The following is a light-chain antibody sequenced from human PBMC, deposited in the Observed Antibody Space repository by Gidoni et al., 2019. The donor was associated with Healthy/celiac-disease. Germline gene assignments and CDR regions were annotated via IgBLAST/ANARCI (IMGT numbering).Light chain of an antibody. CDR1: QSISSY. J-gene: IGKJ4*01. Sequence: DIKMTQSPSSLSASVGDRVTITCRASQSISSYLNWYQQTPGKAPKLLIYAASSLQSGVPSRFRGSGSGTDFTLTISSLPPEDFATYYCQQSYSTPLPFGGGTKVEIK. CDR3: QQSYSTPLP. CDR2: AAS. V-gene: IGKV1-39*01.